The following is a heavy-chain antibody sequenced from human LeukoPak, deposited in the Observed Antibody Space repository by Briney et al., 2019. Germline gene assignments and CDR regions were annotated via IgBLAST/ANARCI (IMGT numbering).Heavy chain of an antibody. CDR1: GFTFSSYG. CDR3: AREPPPMIVVWGFDY. CDR2: IWYDGSNK. Sequence: GRSLRLSCAASGFTFSSYGMHWVRQAPGKGLEWVAVIWYDGSNKYYADSVKGRFTISRDNSRNTLYLQMNSLRAEDTAVYYCAREPPPMIVVWGFDYWGQGTLVTVSS. D-gene: IGHD3-22*01. V-gene: IGHV3-33*08. J-gene: IGHJ4*02.